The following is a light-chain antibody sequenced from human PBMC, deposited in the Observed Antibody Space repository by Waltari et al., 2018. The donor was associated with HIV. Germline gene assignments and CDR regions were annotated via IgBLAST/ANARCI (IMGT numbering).Light chain of an antibody. CDR3: QVWDTTSDHYV. CDR1: KIGRKS. J-gene: IGLJ1*01. Sequence: SYVLTQPPSVSVAPGQTARLTCGGNKIGRKSVNWYQQKPGQAPVLVVYDNNDRPSGIPERFSGSNSENTATLIISRVEAGDEADYYCQVWDTTSDHYVFATGTTVTVL. CDR2: DNN. V-gene: IGLV3-21*02.